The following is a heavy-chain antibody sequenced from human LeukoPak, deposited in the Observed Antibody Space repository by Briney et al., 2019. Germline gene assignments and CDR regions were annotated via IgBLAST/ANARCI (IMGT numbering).Heavy chain of an antibody. D-gene: IGHD3-10*01. V-gene: IGHV4-4*08. CDR3: ARGPGLVTMVRGGLYYFDY. CDR1: GGSISSYY. Sequence: SETLSLTCTVSGGSISSYYWSWIRQPPGKGLEWIGRIYTSGSTNYNPSLKSRVTISVDTSKNQFSLKLSSVTAADTAVYYCARGPGLVTMVRGGLYYFDYWGQGTLVTVSS. CDR2: IYTSGST. J-gene: IGHJ4*02.